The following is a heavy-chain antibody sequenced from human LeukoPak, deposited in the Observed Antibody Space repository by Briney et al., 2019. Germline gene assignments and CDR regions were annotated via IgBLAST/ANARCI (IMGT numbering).Heavy chain of an antibody. CDR1: GFTFTTYA. J-gene: IGHJ4*02. V-gene: IGHV3-23*01. D-gene: IGHD5-24*01. CDR2: ISGSGGST. Sequence: GGSLRLSCAASGFTFTTYAMNWVRQAPGKGLEWVSTISGSGGSTFYADSVKGRFTISRDNSKNTPYLQMNSLRAEDTAVYYCAKGRGWLQFFDYWGQGTLVTVSS. CDR3: AKGRGWLQFFDY.